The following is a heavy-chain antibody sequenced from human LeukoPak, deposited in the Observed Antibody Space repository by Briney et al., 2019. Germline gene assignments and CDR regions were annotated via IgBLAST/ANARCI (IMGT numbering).Heavy chain of an antibody. V-gene: IGHV3-30*02. J-gene: IGHJ6*03. Sequence: GGSLRLSCAASGFTFSSYGMHWVRQAPGKGLEWVAFIRYDGSNKYYADSVKGRFTISRDNSKNTLYLQMNSLRAEDTAVYYCAKSMVRGVMGYYYYYMDVWGKGTTVTVSS. D-gene: IGHD3-10*01. CDR1: GFTFSSYG. CDR3: AKSMVRGVMGYYYYYMDV. CDR2: IRYDGSNK.